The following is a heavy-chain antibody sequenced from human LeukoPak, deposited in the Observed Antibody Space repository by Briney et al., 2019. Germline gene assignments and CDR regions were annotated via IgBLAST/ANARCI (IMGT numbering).Heavy chain of an antibody. CDR2: ISSSGSTI. J-gene: IGHJ4*02. Sequence: GGSLRLSCAASGFTFSSYEMNWVRQAPGKGLEWVSYISSSGSTIYYADSVKGRFTISRDNAKNSLYLQMNSLRAEDTAVYYCARESRALDYGGKIGDIDYWSQGTLVTVSS. V-gene: IGHV3-48*03. D-gene: IGHD4-23*01. CDR1: GFTFSSYE. CDR3: ARESRALDYGGKIGDIDY.